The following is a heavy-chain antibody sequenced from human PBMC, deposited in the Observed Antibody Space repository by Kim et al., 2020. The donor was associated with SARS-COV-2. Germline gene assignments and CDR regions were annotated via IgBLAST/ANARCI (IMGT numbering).Heavy chain of an antibody. V-gene: IGHV3-48*02. Sequence: GGSLRLSCAASGFTFSSYSMNWVRQAPGKGLEWVSYISSSSSTIYYADSVKGRFTISRDNAKNSLYLQMNSLRDEDTAVYYCARDLRELNMVRAPSLGMDVWGQGTTVTVSS. CDR1: GFTFSSYS. CDR3: ARDLRELNMVRAPSLGMDV. D-gene: IGHD3-10*01. J-gene: IGHJ6*02. CDR2: ISSSSSTI.